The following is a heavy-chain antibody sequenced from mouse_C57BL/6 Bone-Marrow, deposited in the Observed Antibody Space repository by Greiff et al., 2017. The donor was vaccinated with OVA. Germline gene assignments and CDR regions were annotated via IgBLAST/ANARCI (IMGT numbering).Heavy chain of an antibody. Sequence: QVQLQQSGAELVKPGASVKISCKASGYAFSSYWMNWVKQRPGKGLEWIGQIYPGDGDTNYNGKFKGKATLTADKSSSTAYMQLSSLTSEDSAVYFGASSGYYDYEDYAMDYWGQGTSVTVSS. CDR1: GYAFSSYW. J-gene: IGHJ4*01. CDR3: ASSGYYDYEDYAMDY. CDR2: IYPGDGDT. D-gene: IGHD2-4*01. V-gene: IGHV1-80*01.